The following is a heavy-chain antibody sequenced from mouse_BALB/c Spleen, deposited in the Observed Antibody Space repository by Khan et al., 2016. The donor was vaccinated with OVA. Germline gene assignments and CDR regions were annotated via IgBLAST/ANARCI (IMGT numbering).Heavy chain of an antibody. Sequence: EVELVESGGGLVKPGGSLRLSCEASGFTFSSYSMSWVRQTPEKRLEWVATITSGGSYTYYPDSVQGRFTISRDNAKNTLYLQMSSLKSEDTAIYYCTRDRNSYGSSFYFDSWGQGTTLTFSS. CDR3: TRDRNSYGSSFYFDS. J-gene: IGHJ2*01. D-gene: IGHD1-1*01. CDR2: ITSGGSYT. CDR1: GFTFSSYS. V-gene: IGHV5-6-4*01.